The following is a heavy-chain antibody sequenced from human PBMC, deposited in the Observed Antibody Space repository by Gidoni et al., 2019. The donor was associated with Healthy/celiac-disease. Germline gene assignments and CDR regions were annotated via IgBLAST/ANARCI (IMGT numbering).Heavy chain of an antibody. CDR3: ARKYNWNYANWFDP. CDR1: VGSFSGYY. V-gene: IGHV4-34*01. CDR2: INHSGST. D-gene: IGHD1-7*01. Sequence: QVQLQQWGAGLLKPSETLSLTCAVYVGSFSGYYWSWIRQPPGKGLEWIGEINHSGSTNYNPSLKSRVTISVDTSKNQFSLKLSSVTAADTAVYYCARKYNWNYANWFDPWGQGTLVTVSS. J-gene: IGHJ5*02.